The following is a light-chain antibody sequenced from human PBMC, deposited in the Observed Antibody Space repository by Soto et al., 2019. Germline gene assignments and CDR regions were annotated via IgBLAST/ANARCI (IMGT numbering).Light chain of an antibody. Sequence: IQMTQSPATLPASVGDSVTITCRASQSVGRWLAWYQQKPGKAPQVLISKASDLKSGVPSRFSGSGSGTESTLTIRGLKPDDSATYYCQQYETYATFGQGTKVDIK. V-gene: IGKV1-5*03. CDR3: QQYETYAT. CDR2: KAS. CDR1: QSVGRW. J-gene: IGKJ1*01.